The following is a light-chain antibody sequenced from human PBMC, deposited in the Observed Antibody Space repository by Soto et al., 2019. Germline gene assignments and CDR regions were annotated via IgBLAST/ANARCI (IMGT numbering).Light chain of an antibody. Sequence: DIQMTQSPSSLSASVGDRVTITCRASQSISSYLNWYQQKPGKAPKLLIYAASSLQSGVPSSFSGSGSGTDFTLTISSLQPEDFANYYCQQSYSTLWTFGQGTQVDIK. J-gene: IGKJ1*01. CDR3: QQSYSTLWT. CDR2: AAS. V-gene: IGKV1-39*01. CDR1: QSISSY.